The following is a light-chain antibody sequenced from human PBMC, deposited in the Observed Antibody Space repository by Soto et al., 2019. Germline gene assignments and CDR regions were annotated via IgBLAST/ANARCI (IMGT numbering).Light chain of an antibody. J-gene: IGLJ7*01. V-gene: IGLV2-23*02. CDR3: CSYAGSSTLVV. CDR2: EVS. Sequence: QSALTQPASVSGSPGQSITISCTGTSSDVGSYNLVSWYQQHPTKAPKLMIYEVSERPSGVSNRFSGSKSDNTASLTISGLQAEDEADYYCCSYAGSSTLVVFGGGTQLTVL. CDR1: SSDVGSYNL.